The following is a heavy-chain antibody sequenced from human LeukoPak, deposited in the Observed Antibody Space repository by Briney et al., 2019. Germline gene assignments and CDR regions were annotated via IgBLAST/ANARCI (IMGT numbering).Heavy chain of an antibody. CDR1: GFTFSSYS. D-gene: IGHD5-24*01. Sequence: PGGSLRLSCAASGFTFSSYSMNWVRRAPGKGLEWVSSISSSSSYIYYADSVKGRFTISRDNSKGTVYLQMNSLRPEDTAVYYCAKDDAWLQYGNWGRGTLVTVSS. CDR3: AKDDAWLQYGN. V-gene: IGHV3-21*04. CDR2: ISSSSSYI. J-gene: IGHJ4*02.